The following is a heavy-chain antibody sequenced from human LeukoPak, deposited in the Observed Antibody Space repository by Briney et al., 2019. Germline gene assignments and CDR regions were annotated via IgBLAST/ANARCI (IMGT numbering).Heavy chain of an antibody. J-gene: IGHJ4*02. CDR1: GFTFRNAW. V-gene: IGHV3-15*01. D-gene: IGHD4-17*01. CDR3: ADLGDYAVG. CDR2: IKSRTDGGTI. Sequence: GGCLRLSCAASGFTFRNAWMSWVRQAPGKGLEWVGRIKSRTDGGTIEYAAPVKGRFSISRDDSKNTLYLQINSLKTEDTAVYYCADLGDYAVGWGQGALVTVPS.